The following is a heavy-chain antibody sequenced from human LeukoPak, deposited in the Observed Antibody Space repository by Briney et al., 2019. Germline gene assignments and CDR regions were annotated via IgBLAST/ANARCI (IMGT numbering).Heavy chain of an antibody. CDR2: INPTGTDT. CDR3: VRDGYNYGSNWFDP. D-gene: IGHD5-18*01. Sequence: ASVKLSCKASVYTFSTYYMYWVRQSPGQGLEWMGAINPTGTDTIYAQTFQGRVTMTRDLSTSTVYMELSSLRSEDTAVYYCVRDGYNYGSNWFDPWGQGTLVTVSS. V-gene: IGHV1-46*01. CDR1: VYTFSTYY. J-gene: IGHJ5*02.